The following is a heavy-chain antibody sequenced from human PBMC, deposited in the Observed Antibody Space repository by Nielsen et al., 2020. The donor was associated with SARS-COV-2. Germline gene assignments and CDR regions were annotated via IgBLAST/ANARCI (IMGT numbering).Heavy chain of an antibody. J-gene: IGHJ4*02. CDR2: IHHSGSA. D-gene: IGHD6-19*01. CDR1: GGSISSSEYY. CDR3: ARRHLGGWDGGIDY. Sequence: SETLSLTCTVSGGSISSSEYYWGWIRQPPGKGLEWIAEIHHSGSAYYRPSLRSRVTISVETSKNQVYLRLSSVTAADTAVYYCARRHLGGWDGGIDYWGQGALLTVSS. V-gene: IGHV4-39*01.